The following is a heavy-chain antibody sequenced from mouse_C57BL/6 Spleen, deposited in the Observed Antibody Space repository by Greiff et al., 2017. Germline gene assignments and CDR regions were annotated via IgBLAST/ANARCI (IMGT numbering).Heavy chain of an antibody. CDR2: IDPSDSYT. Sequence: QVQLQQPGAELVMPGASVKLSCKASGYTFTSYWMHWVKQRPGQGLEWIGEIDPSDSYTNYNQKFKGKSTLTVDKSSSTAYMQLSSLTTEDSAIYYCARRRDYDGGDYWGQGTTLTVSS. CDR1: GYTFTSYW. CDR3: ARRRDYDGGDY. V-gene: IGHV1-69*01. D-gene: IGHD2-4*01. J-gene: IGHJ2*01.